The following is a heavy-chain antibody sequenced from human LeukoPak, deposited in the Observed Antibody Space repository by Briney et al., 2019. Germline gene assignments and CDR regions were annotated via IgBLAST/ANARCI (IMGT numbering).Heavy chain of an antibody. Sequence: PGGSLTLSCAASGFMFNTYLMTCVRQAPGMAPQLVANIKEDGSETQYVDSVKGRFTISRDNAKNTLYLQMNSLRVQDTAVYYCERNPDIVWGHGKRVT. CDR3: ERNPDIV. V-gene: IGHV3-7*01. CDR1: GFMFNTYL. J-gene: IGHJ3*01. D-gene: IGHD1-14*01. CDR2: IKEDGSET.